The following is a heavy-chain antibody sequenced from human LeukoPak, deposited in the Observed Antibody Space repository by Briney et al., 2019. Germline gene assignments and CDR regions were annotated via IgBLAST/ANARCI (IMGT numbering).Heavy chain of an antibody. Sequence: SETLSLTCTVSGGSISSYFWSWIRQPPGKGLECIGYIYYSGSTNYNPSLKSRVTISLDTSKNQFSLKLSSVTAADTAVYYCARDLVAFDYWGQGALVIVSS. V-gene: IGHV4-59*12. CDR3: ARDLVAFDY. D-gene: IGHD2-15*01. J-gene: IGHJ4*02. CDR1: GGSISSYF. CDR2: IYYSGST.